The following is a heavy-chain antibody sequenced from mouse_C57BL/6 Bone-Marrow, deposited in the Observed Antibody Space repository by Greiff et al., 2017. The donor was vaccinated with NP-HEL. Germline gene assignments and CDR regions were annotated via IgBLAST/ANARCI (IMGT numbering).Heavy chain of an antibody. CDR2: IYPGDGDT. J-gene: IGHJ3*01. Sequence: VHLVESGAELVKPGASVKISCKASGYAFSSYWMNWVKQRPGKGLEWIGQIYPGDGDTNYNGKFKDKASLTADKSSSPAYMQLSSLTSEDSAVYFCARGAYWGQGTLVTVSA. CDR1: GYAFSSYW. V-gene: IGHV1-80*01. CDR3: ARGAY.